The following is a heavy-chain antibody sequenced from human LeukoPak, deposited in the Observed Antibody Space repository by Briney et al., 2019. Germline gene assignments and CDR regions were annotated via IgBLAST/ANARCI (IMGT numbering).Heavy chain of an antibody. CDR1: GFTFSSYA. J-gene: IGHJ6*02. V-gene: IGHV3-48*03. CDR3: ARDTNNGLDV. Sequence: GRSLRLSCAASGFTFSSYAMHWVRQAPGKGLEWVSHISSSGRLMQYADSVKGRFTITRDNAQNFMSLQMNSLKPEDTAVYYCARDTNNGLDVWGRGTTVTVSS. D-gene: IGHD1-20*01. CDR2: ISSSGRLM.